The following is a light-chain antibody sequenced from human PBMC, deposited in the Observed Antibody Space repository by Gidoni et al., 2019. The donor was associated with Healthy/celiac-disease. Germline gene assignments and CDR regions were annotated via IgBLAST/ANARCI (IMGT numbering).Light chain of an antibody. J-gene: IGKJ4*01. CDR1: QSDSSY. CDR3: QQRSYWPPLT. V-gene: IGKV3-11*01. Sequence: EIAFTQSPATVSLSPGERTTLSCRASQSDSSYLAWYQQKPGQAPRLLIFDASNRATGIPARLSSSGSGTDFTLTISSLEPEDFAVYYCQQRSYWPPLTFGGGTKVEIK. CDR2: DAS.